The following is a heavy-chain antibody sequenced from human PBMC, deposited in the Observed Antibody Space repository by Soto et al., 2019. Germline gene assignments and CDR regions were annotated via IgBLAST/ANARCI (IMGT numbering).Heavy chain of an antibody. J-gene: IGHJ4*02. CDR3: ARAQKWLRAVGTFDY. CDR1: GFTFSSYA. V-gene: IGHV3-30-3*01. D-gene: IGHD5-12*01. Sequence: QVQLVESGGGVVQPGRSLRLSCAASGFTFSSYAMHWVRQAPGKGLEWVAVISYDGSNKYYADSVKGRFTISRDNSKNPLYLQMNSLRAEDTAVYYCARAQKWLRAVGTFDYWGQGTLVTVSS. CDR2: ISYDGSNK.